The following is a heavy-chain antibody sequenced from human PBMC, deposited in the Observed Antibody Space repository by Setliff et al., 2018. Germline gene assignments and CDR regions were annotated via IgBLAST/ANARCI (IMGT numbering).Heavy chain of an antibody. J-gene: IGHJ1*01. CDR3: ARVDFTMIQGVLGL. CDR1: GGSINNYY. V-gene: IGHV4-4*07. CDR2: IHSSGTT. D-gene: IGHD3-10*01. Sequence: PSETLSLTCTISGGSINNYYWNWIRQSADKGLEWIGRIHSSGTTNYNPSLKSRATISIDKSKNHFSLRVTSVTAADTAVYYCARVDFTMIQGVLGLWGQGTLVTVSS.